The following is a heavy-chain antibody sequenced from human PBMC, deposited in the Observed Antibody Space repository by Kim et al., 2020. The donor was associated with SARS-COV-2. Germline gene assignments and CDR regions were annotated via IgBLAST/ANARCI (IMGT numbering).Heavy chain of an antibody. D-gene: IGHD6-6*01. Sequence: GGSLRLSCAASGFTFSSYSMNWVRQAPGKGLEWVSSISSSSSYIYYADSVKGRFTISRDNAKNSLYLQMNSLRAEDTAVYYCARPFLSIAFDDAFDIWGQGTMVTVSS. CDR2: ISSSSSYI. J-gene: IGHJ3*02. CDR3: ARPFLSIAFDDAFDI. V-gene: IGHV3-21*01. CDR1: GFTFSSYS.